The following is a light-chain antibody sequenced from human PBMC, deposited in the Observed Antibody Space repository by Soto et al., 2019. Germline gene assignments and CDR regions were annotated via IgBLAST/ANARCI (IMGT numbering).Light chain of an antibody. V-gene: IGKV1-5*01. CDR2: DAS. Sequence: EILVTQSPVTLSASVGERVTLTCRASQSISSWLAWYQQKAGQPPRLLIYDASSMATGVPARFSGSGSGTDFTLTISSLEPEDFAGYYCQQGNRCPQTFGSGTKVDI. CDR3: QQGNRCPQT. J-gene: IGKJ1*01. CDR1: QSISSW.